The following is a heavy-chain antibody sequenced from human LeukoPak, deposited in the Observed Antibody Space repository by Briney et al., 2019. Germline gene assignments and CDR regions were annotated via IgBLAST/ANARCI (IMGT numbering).Heavy chain of an antibody. J-gene: IGHJ4*02. D-gene: IGHD2-15*01. V-gene: IGHV4-34*01. CDR1: GGSFSGYY. CDR2: INHSGST. Sequence: SETLSLTCAVYGGSFSGYYWSWIRQPPGKGLEWIGEINHSGSTNYNPSLKSRVTISVDTSKNQFSLKLSSVTAADTAVYYCAPSPCSGDSCYRFDFWGQGTQVTVSS. CDR3: APSPCSGDSCYRFDF.